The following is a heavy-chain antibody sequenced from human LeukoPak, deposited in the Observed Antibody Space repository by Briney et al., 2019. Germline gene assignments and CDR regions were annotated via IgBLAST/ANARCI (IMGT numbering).Heavy chain of an antibody. J-gene: IGHJ3*02. CDR2: IYHSGST. CDR1: GGSISSGGYS. D-gene: IGHD3-10*01. Sequence: PSETLSLTRAVSGGSISSGGYSWSWIRQPPGKGLEWIGYIYHSGSTYYNPSLKSRVTISVDRSKNQFSLKLSSVTAADTAVYYCASTRGHDAFDIWGQGTMVTVSS. V-gene: IGHV4-30-2*01. CDR3: ASTRGHDAFDI.